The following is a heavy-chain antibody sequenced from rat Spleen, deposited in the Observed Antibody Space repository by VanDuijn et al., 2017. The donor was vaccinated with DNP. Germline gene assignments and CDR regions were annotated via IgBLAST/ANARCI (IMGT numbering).Heavy chain of an antibody. CDR1: GFTFSNYY. CDR3: ARGNYPGINTFDY. CDR2: ISFDGGFT. V-gene: IGHV5S23*01. Sequence: EVQLVESGGGLVQPGNSLKLSCAASGFTFSNYYMAWVRQAPTKGLEWVAYISFDGGFTYYHDSVKGRFTVSRDNAKSSLYLQMDSLRSEDTATYYCARGNYPGINTFDYWGQGVMVTVSS. D-gene: IGHD1-4*01. J-gene: IGHJ2*01.